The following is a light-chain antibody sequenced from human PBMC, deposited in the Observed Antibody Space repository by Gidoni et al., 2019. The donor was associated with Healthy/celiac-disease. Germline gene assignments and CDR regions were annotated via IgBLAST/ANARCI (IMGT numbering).Light chain of an antibody. V-gene: IGKV3-15*01. CDR2: GAS. Sequence: SQSVSSNLAWYQQKPGQTPRLLIYGASTRATGIPARFSGSGYGTEFTLTISSLQSEDFAVYYCQQYNNWQPYTWTFGQGTKVEIK. CDR1: QSVSSN. CDR3: QQYNNWQPYTWT. J-gene: IGKJ1*01.